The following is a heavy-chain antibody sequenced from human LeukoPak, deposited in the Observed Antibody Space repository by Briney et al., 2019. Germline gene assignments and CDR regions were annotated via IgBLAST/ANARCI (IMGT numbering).Heavy chain of an antibody. D-gene: IGHD3-10*01. CDR2: IYYSGTT. CDR1: GSISSYY. CDR3: ARDPVYGSGTF. Sequence: SETLSLTCTVSGSISSYYWSWIRQPPGKGLEWIGYIYYSGTTYYNPSLKGRISFSMQTSRNQFSLNLRSVTAADTAVYYCARDPVYGSGTFWGQGTLVTVSS. V-gene: IGHV4-59*12. J-gene: IGHJ4*02.